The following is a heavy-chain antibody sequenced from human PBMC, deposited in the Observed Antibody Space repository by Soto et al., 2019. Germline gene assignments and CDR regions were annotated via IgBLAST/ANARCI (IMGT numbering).Heavy chain of an antibody. CDR2: IYYSGST. Sequence: SETLSLTCTVSGGSISSYYWSWIRQPPGKGLEWIGYIYYSGSTNYNPSLKSRVTISVDTSKNQFSLKLSSVTAADTAVYYCARDSRSYKGGYYYYYGMDVWGQGTTVTVSS. D-gene: IGHD1-26*01. CDR1: GGSISSYY. V-gene: IGHV4-59*01. CDR3: ARDSRSYKGGYYYYYGMDV. J-gene: IGHJ6*02.